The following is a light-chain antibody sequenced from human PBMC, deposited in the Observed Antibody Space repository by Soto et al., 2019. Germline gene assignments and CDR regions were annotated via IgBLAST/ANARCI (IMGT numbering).Light chain of an antibody. CDR2: GAS. J-gene: IGKJ1*01. Sequence: IGLKQSPGTLSLSTGERATLSCRASQSVSSSYLAWYQQKPGQAPRLLIYGASSRATGIPDRFSGSGSGTDFTLTISRLEPEDFAVYYCQQYGSSPQTFGQGTKVDIK. V-gene: IGKV3-20*01. CDR3: QQYGSSPQT. CDR1: QSVSSSY.